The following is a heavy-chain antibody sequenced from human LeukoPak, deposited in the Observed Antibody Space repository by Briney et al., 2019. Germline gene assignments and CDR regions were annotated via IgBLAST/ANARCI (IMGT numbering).Heavy chain of an antibody. CDR3: ARVAERTWLPYDAAFDI. CDR1: GYSISGGYY. CDR2: IYHGGST. D-gene: IGHD3-9*01. V-gene: IGHV4-38-2*02. J-gene: IGHJ3*02. Sequence: PSQTLSLTCTVSGYSISGGYYWGWIRQPPGKGLGWIGTIYHGGSTYYNPSLESRVTISLDTSKNHFSLNLTSVTAADTAMYYCARVAERTWLPYDAAFDIWGLGTMVTVSS.